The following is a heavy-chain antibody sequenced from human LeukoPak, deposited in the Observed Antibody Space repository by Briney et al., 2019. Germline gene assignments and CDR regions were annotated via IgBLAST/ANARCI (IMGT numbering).Heavy chain of an antibody. D-gene: IGHD5-12*01. CDR3: ARVGGYSGFAFDY. J-gene: IGHJ4*02. V-gene: IGHV1-18*01. CDR2: ISAYNGNT. CDR1: GYTFINYG. Sequence: ASVKVSCKASGYTFINYGINWVRQAPGQGLEWMGWISAYNGNTNYAQSLQGRVTMTTDTSTSTVYMEMRSLTSDDTAVYYCARVGGYSGFAFDYWGRGTLVTVSS.